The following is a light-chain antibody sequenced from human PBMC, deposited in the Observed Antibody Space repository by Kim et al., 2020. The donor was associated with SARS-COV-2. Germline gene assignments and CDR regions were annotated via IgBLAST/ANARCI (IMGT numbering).Light chain of an antibody. CDR3: QQYYSAPLT. J-gene: IGKJ4*01. CDR2: GAS. Sequence: ATINWKSSQNLLASSYNKNFLSWFQQKAGQPPKLLIYGASTMESGVPDRFSGSGSGTDFALTISSLQAEDVAVYYCQQYYSAPLTFGAGTKVYIK. V-gene: IGKV4-1*01. CDR1: QNLLASSYNKNF.